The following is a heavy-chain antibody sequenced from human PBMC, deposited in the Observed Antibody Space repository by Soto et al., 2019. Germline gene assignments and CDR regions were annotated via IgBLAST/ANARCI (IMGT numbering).Heavy chain of an antibody. D-gene: IGHD3-22*01. CDR2: IHHSGST. Sequence: SETLSLTCAVAAGSISSRNLWTWARQSPGKGLEWIGEIHHSGSTNYNPSLKSRVTISVDNSKNQFSLKLTSVTAADTAVYYCARTFYYDSSGYYGMDVGGQGTTVTVSS. V-gene: IGHV4-4*02. CDR3: ARTFYYDSSGYYGMDV. CDR1: AGSISSRNL. J-gene: IGHJ6*02.